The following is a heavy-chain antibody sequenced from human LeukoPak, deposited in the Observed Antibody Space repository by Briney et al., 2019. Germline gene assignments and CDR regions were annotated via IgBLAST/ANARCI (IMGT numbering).Heavy chain of an antibody. J-gene: IGHJ3*02. CDR3: ARRDDAFDI. V-gene: IGHV5-51*01. CDR2: IYPGDSDA. Sequence: GESLKISCKGFGYTFTTYWINWVRQVPGKGLEWMGAIYPGDSDARYSPSFEGLVTISADKSFSTAYLQWNTLKASDTAMYYCARRDDAFDIWGQGTMVTVSS. CDR1: GYTFTTYW.